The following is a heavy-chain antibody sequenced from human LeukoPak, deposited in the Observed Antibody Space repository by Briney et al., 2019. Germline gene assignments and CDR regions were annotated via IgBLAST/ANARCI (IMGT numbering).Heavy chain of an antibody. V-gene: IGHV1-69*04. CDR3: ARGGYCSSTSCYRGYYYYGMDV. CDR2: IIPILGIA. J-gene: IGHJ6*02. D-gene: IGHD2-2*01. Sequence: SVKVSCKASGGTFSSYAISWVRQAPGQGLEWMGRIIPILGIANYAQKFQGRVTITADKSTSTAYMELSSLRSEDTAAYYCARGGYCSSTSCYRGYYYYGMDVWGQGTTVTVSS. CDR1: GGTFSSYA.